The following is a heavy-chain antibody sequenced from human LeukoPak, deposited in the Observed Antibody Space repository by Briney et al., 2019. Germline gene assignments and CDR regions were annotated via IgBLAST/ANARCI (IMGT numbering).Heavy chain of an antibody. CDR1: GFTFSSYS. CDR2: ISSSSSYI. Sequence: GGSLRLSCAASGFTFSSYSMNWARQAPGKGLEWVSSISSSSSYIYYADSVKGRFTISRDNAKNSLYLQMNSLRAEDTAVYSCARDEDSSGYCDLWGQGTLVTVSS. V-gene: IGHV3-21*01. J-gene: IGHJ4*02. D-gene: IGHD3-22*01. CDR3: ARDEDSSGYCDL.